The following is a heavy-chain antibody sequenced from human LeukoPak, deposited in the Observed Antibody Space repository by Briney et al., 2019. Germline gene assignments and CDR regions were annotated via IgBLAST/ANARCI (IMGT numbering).Heavy chain of an antibody. V-gene: IGHV1-18*01. D-gene: IGHD6-6*01. CDR1: GYTFTSYG. Sequence: GASVKVSCKASGYTFTSYGISWVRQAPGQGLEWMGWISGYSGNTNFAQKLQGRVTMTTDTSTSTAYMEVRSQRSDDTAVYYCARGNEYRSSYFMDVWGKGTTVTVSS. CDR3: ARGNEYRSSYFMDV. CDR2: ISGYSGNT. J-gene: IGHJ6*03.